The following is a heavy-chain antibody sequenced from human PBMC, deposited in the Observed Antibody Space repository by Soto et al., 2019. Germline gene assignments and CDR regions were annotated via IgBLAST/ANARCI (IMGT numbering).Heavy chain of an antibody. J-gene: IGHJ4*02. CDR3: ARGYSGPVGYFAY. V-gene: IGHV3-33*01. Sequence: GGSLRLSCAASGFTFSSYGMHWVRQAPGKGLEWVQVIWYDGSNKYYADSVKGRFTISRDTSKNTLCMQMNSLRAEDMGVYYTARGYSGPVGYFAYWGQGALVTVSS. CDR2: IWYDGSNK. D-gene: IGHD5-12*01. CDR1: GFTFSSYG.